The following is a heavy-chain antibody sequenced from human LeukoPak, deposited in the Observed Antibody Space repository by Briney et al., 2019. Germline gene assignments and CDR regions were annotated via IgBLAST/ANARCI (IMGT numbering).Heavy chain of an antibody. CDR2: IYTSGST. D-gene: IGHD3-22*01. V-gene: IGHV4-61*02. Sequence: SETLSLTCTVSGNSISSGDNYWSWIRQPAGKGLEWIGRIYTSGSTNYNPSLKSRATISVDTSKNQFSLKLSSVTAADTAVYYCARNWQYYDSSGYARWDAFDIWGQGTMVTVSS. CDR1: GNSISSGDNY. J-gene: IGHJ3*02. CDR3: ARNWQYYDSSGYARWDAFDI.